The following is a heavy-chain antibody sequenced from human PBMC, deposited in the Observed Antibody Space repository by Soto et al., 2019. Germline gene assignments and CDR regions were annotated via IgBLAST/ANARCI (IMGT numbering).Heavy chain of an antibody. V-gene: IGHV3-30-3*01. CDR3: ARGLGTSRGKLVPVLKIGPFDY. D-gene: IGHD1-1*01. J-gene: IGHJ4*02. Sequence: PGGSLRLSCAASGFTFSSYAMHWVRQAPGKGLEWVAVISYDGSNKYYADSVKGRFTISRDNSKNTLYLQMNSLRAEDTAVYYCARGLGTSRGKLVPVLKIGPFDYWGQGTLVTVYS. CDR1: GFTFSSYA. CDR2: ISYDGSNK.